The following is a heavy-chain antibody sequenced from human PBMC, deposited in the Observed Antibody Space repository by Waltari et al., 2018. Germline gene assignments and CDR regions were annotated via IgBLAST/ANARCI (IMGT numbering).Heavy chain of an antibody. J-gene: IGHJ3*02. CDR2: IRYDGSNK. D-gene: IGHD3-16*01. Sequence: QVQLVESGGGVVQPGGSLRLSCAASGFTFSSYGMHWVRQAPGKGLEWVAFIRYDGSNKYYADSVKGRFTISRDNSKNTLYLQMNSLRAEDTAVYYCAKDFRYDYIWGSGRDAFDIWGQGTMVTVSS. CDR1: GFTFSSYG. V-gene: IGHV3-30*02. CDR3: AKDFRYDYIWGSGRDAFDI.